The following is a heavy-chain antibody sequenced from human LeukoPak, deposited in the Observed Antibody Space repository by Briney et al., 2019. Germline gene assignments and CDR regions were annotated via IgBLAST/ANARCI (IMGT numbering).Heavy chain of an antibody. J-gene: IGHJ6*03. D-gene: IGHD6-19*01. CDR1: GFTVSSNY. V-gene: IGHV3-53*01. Sequence: GGSLRLSCAASGFTVSSNYMSWVRQAPGKGLEWVSVIYSGGSTYYADSVKGRFTISRDNSKNTLYLQMNSLRAEDTAVYYCARESVAGTTVYYMDVWGKGTTVTVSS. CDR2: IYSGGST. CDR3: ARESVAGTTVYYMDV.